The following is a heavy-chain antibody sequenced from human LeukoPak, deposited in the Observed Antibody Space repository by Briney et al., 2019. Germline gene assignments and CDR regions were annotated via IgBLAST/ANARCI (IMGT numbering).Heavy chain of an antibody. V-gene: IGHV3-23*01. CDR1: GFTFSSYA. D-gene: IGHD5-24*01. CDR3: AKDRRWLQLSPYYFDY. J-gene: IGHJ4*02. Sequence: GGSLRLSCAASGFTFSSYAMSCVRQAPGKGLEWVSAISGSGGSTYYADSVKGRFTISRDNSKNTLYLQMNSLRAEDTAVYYCAKDRRWLQLSPYYFDYWGQGTLVTVSS. CDR2: ISGSGGST.